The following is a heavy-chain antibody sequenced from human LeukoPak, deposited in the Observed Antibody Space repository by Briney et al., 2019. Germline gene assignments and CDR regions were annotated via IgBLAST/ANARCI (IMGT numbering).Heavy chain of an antibody. CDR2: IIPIFGTA. CDR3: ARGPHHFDSSAYWGY. CDR1: GGTFSSYA. D-gene: IGHD3-22*01. V-gene: IGHV1-69*13. Sequence: ASAKVSCTASGGTFSSYAISWVRQAPGQGLEWMGGIIPIFGTANYAQKFQGRVTITADESTSTAYMELSSLRSEDTAVYYCARGPHHFDSSAYWGYWGQGVLVTVSS. J-gene: IGHJ4*02.